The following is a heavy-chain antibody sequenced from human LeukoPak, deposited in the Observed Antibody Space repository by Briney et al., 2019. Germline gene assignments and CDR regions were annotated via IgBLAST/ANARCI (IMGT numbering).Heavy chain of an antibody. CDR1: GGSISYYY. J-gene: IGHJ3*02. V-gene: IGHV4-59*01. Sequence: SETPSLTCSFSGGSISYYYWTWIRQPPGKELEWIGYIYYNGNTNYNPSLKSRVTISLDMSKDQFSLKLNSVTATDTAVYYCARGVWTGYSQAFDIWGQGTMVTVSS. CDR3: ARGVWTGYSQAFDI. CDR2: IYYNGNT. D-gene: IGHD3/OR15-3a*01.